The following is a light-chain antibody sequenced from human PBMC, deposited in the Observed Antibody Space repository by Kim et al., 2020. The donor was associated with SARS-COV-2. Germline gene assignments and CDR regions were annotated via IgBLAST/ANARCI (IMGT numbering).Light chain of an antibody. CDR1: QSVSTY. Sequence: PGERATLPCRASQSVSTYLAWYQKKPGQAPRLLIYDASKRATGSPARFSGRGSGTDFTLTISSLEPEDFAVYYCQQRSNWPPITFGQGTRLEIK. J-gene: IGKJ5*01. CDR2: DAS. V-gene: IGKV3-11*01. CDR3: QQRSNWPPIT.